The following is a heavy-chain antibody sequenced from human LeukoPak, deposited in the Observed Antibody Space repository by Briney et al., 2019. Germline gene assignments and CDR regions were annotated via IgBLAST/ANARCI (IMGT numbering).Heavy chain of an antibody. CDR2: ISSSSSYT. Sequence: PGGSLRLSCAASGFTFSDYYMSWIRQAPGKGLEWVSYISSSSSYTNYADSVKGRFTISRDNAKNSLYLQMNSLRAEDTAVYYCTKVNHDLNGMDVWGQGTTATVSS. CDR3: TKVNHDLNGMDV. CDR1: GFTFSDYY. D-gene: IGHD3-3*01. V-gene: IGHV3-11*06. J-gene: IGHJ6*02.